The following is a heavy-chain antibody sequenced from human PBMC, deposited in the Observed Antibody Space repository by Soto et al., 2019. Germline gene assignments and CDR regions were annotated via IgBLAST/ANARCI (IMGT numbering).Heavy chain of an antibody. CDR2: IWYDGSNK. V-gene: IGHV3-33*01. CDR1: GFTFSRYG. J-gene: IGHJ4*02. D-gene: IGHD5-12*01. Sequence: QVQLVESGGGVVQPGRSLRLSCAASGFTFSRYGMHWVRQAPGKGLEWVAVIWYDGSNKYYADSVKGRFTISRDNSKNTLYLQMNSLRAEDTAVYYCARDPSTWTGFDYWGQGTLVTVSS. CDR3: ARDPSTWTGFDY.